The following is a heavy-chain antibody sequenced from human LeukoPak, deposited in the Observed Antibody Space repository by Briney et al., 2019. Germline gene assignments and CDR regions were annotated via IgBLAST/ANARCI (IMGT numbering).Heavy chain of an antibody. D-gene: IGHD6-13*01. CDR3: ARAAYSSTWYSRYFDL. Sequence: GGSLRLSCAASGFMFSSYWMSWVRQATGKGLEWVSGIGTAGEIYYPGSVKGRFTISRENAKNSLYLQMNSLRAGDTAVYYCARAAYSSTWYSRYFDLWGRGTLVTVSS. J-gene: IGHJ2*01. CDR2: IGTAGEI. V-gene: IGHV3-13*01. CDR1: GFMFSSYW.